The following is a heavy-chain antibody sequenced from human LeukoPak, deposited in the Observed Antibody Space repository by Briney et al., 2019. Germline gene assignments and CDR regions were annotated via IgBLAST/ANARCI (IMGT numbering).Heavy chain of an antibody. CDR3: ARDKGTYYFDY. CDR2: VLHDGSYK. J-gene: IGHJ4*02. D-gene: IGHD3-10*01. V-gene: IGHV3-33*01. Sequence: GRSLRLSCAASGFTFSSFGMHWVRQAPDKGLEWVAVVLHDGSYKYYADSVKGRFTISTDNSKNTLYLQMNSLRAEDTAVYYCARDKGTYYFDYWGQGTLVTVSS. CDR1: GFTFSSFG.